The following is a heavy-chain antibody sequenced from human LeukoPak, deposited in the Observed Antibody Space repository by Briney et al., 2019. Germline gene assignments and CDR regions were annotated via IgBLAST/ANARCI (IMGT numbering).Heavy chain of an antibody. CDR3: AKDPLGPQVYGSGNWGFDS. Sequence: GGSLRLSCAASGFTFSSYAMSWVRQAPGKGLEWVSSISGSGGSTYYADSVKGRFTISRDNSKNTLFVQMNSLRAEDTAVYYCAKDPLGPQVYGSGNWGFDSWGQGTLVTVSS. CDR2: ISGSGGST. V-gene: IGHV3-23*01. J-gene: IGHJ4*02. D-gene: IGHD3-10*01. CDR1: GFTFSSYA.